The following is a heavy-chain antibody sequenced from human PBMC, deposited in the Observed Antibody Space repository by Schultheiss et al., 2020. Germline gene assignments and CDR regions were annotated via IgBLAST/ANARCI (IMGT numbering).Heavy chain of an antibody. CDR2: MFYSGSA. CDR1: GASFSLYY. D-gene: IGHD6-13*01. V-gene: IGHV4-59*01. J-gene: IGHJ6*02. Sequence: SQTLSLTCTVSGASFSLYYWSWVRQPPGKGLEWIGNMFYSGSADYNPSHKGRASISLDTSNNQFSLRLTSVTAADTADYYCARVGRIAAAGPGGYYYGMDVWGQGTTVNVSS. CDR3: ARVGRIAAAGPGGYYYGMDV.